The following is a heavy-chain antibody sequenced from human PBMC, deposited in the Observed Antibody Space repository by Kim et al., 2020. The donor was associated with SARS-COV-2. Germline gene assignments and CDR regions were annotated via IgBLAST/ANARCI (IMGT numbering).Heavy chain of an antibody. CDR2: IYYSGST. CDR3: ARDSGYNWNDLNYYYGMDV. CDR1: GGSISSYY. J-gene: IGHJ6*02. D-gene: IGHD1-20*01. V-gene: IGHV4-59*01. Sequence: SETLSLTCTVSGGSISSYYWSWIRQPPGKGLEWIGYIYYSGSTNYNPSLKSRVTISVDTSKNQFSLKLSSVTAADTAVYYCARDSGYNWNDLNYYYGMDVWGQGTTVTVSS.